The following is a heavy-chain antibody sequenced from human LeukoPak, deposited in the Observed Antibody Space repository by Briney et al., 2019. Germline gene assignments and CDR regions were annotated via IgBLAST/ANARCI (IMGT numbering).Heavy chain of an antibody. J-gene: IGHJ4*02. D-gene: IGHD1-26*01. CDR1: GLTVSSNY. Sequence: PGGSLRLSCAVSGLTVSSNYMSWVRQAPGKGLEWVSVIYGGGDTHYADSVKGRFTISRDNSKNTVYLQMNSLTAEDTAVYYCARDGDSGSYSTFDYWGQGTLVTVS. CDR2: IYGGGDT. CDR3: ARDGDSGSYSTFDY. V-gene: IGHV3-53*01.